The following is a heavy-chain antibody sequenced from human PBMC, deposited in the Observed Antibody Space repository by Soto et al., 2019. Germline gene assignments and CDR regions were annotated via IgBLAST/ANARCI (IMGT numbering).Heavy chain of an antibody. Sequence: GGSLRLSCVTYGLTFTDYWMSWVRQAPGKGLEWVANIKQDESEKNNLDSVKGRFTISRDNAKNSLYLQMNSLRAEDTAVYYCASDRFRGTYYLRGVTYFFEEWGQGAPGTVSS. CDR2: IKQDESEK. CDR3: ASDRFRGTYYLRGVTYFFEE. J-gene: IGHJ4*02. D-gene: IGHD1-26*01. CDR1: GLTFTDYW. V-gene: IGHV3-7*03.